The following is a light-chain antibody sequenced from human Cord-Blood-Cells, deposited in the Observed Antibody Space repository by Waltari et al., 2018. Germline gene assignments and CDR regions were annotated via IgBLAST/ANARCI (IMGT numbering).Light chain of an antibody. V-gene: IGKV1-5*01. CDR1: QSISSW. CDR3: QQYNSYSPYT. Sequence: DIQMTQSTSTLSASVGDRATIPCRASQSISSWLAWYQQKPGKAPKLLICDASSFESGVPSRCSGSGSGTEFTLTISSLQPDDFATYYCQQYNSYSPYTFGQGTKLEIK. CDR2: DAS. J-gene: IGKJ2*01.